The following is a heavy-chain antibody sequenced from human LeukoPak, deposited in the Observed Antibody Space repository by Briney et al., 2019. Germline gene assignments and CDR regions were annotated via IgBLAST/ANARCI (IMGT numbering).Heavy chain of an antibody. CDR3: ARHRYYMDV. Sequence: PGGSLRLSCAASGFTFSSYWMSWVRQAPGKGLEWIGEINHSGSTNYNPSLKSRVTISVDTSKNQFSLKLSSVTAADTAVYYCARHRYYMDVWGKGTTVTISS. CDR2: INHSGST. V-gene: IGHV4-34*01. J-gene: IGHJ6*03. CDR1: GFTFSSYW.